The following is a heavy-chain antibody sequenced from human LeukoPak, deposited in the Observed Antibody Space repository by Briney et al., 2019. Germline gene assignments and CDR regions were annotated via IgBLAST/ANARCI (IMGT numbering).Heavy chain of an antibody. J-gene: IGHJ5*02. CDR3: AKESPAEKFDP. CDR2: ISGSGGST. CDR1: GFSLSSYV. Sequence: GGSLRLSCAASGFSLSSYVMSWGRQAPGKGLGWVSDISGSGGSTYYADSVKGRFTISRDNAKNTLYLQMNRLRAEDTGVCYIAKESPAEKFDPWGQGTLVTVSS. V-gene: IGHV3-23*01.